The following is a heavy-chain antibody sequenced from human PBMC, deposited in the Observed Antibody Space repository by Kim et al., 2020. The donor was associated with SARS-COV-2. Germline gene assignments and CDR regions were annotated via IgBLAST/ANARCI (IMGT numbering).Heavy chain of an antibody. J-gene: IGHJ5*02. V-gene: IGHV4-34*01. Sequence: SETLSLTCAVYGGSFSGYYWSWIRQPPGKGLEWIGEINHSGSTNYNPSLKSRVTISVDTSKNQFSLKLSSVTAADTAVYYCARGYSGSSPVGNWFDPWGQGTLVTVSS. CDR1: GGSFSGYY. CDR2: INHSGST. CDR3: ARGYSGSSPVGNWFDP. D-gene: IGHD1-26*01.